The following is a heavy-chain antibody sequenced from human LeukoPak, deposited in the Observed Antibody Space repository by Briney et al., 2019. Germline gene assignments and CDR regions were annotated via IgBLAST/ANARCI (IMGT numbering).Heavy chain of an antibody. V-gene: IGHV4-61*02. CDR1: GGSISSGSYY. D-gene: IGHD6-19*01. CDR3: ASSSSGWYVSYYYYMDV. CDR2: IYTSGST. Sequence: SETLSLTCSVSGGSISSGSYYWSWIRQPAGKGLEWIGLIYTSGSTNYNPSLKSRVTISVDTSKNQFSLKLSSVTAADTAVYYCASSSSGWYVSYYYYMDVWGKGTTVTISS. J-gene: IGHJ6*03.